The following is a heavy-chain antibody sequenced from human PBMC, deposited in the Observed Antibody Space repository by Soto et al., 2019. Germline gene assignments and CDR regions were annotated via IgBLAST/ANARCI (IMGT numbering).Heavy chain of an antibody. CDR2: IKSKTDGGTT. CDR3: TTGDPSGVAYYYYGMDV. V-gene: IGHV3-15*07. CDR1: GFNFGIFW. Sequence: GGSLRLSCAASGFNFGIFWMNWVRQAPGKGLEWVGRIKSKTDGGTTDYAAPVKGRFTISRDDSKNTLYLQMNSLKTEDTAVYYCTTGDPSGVAYYYYGMDVWGQGTTVTVSS. D-gene: IGHD3-10*01. J-gene: IGHJ6*02.